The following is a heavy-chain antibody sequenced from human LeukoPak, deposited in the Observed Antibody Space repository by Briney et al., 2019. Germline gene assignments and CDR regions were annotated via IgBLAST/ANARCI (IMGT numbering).Heavy chain of an antibody. D-gene: IGHD3-3*01. V-gene: IGHV3-7*01. CDR3: AIEGSGRSLDP. CDR1: GFIFSNVW. J-gene: IGHJ5*02. Sequence: GGSLRLSRAASGFIFSNVWMSWVRQAPGKGLEWVANIKQDGSQNYYVDSVKGRFTISRDTARNSLHLQINSLRAEDTAMYYCAIEGSGRSLDPWGQGTLVTVSS. CDR2: IKQDGSQN.